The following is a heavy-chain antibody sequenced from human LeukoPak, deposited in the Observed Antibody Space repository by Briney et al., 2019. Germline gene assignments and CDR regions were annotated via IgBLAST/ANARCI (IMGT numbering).Heavy chain of an antibody. V-gene: IGHV3-23*01. D-gene: IGHD6-13*01. CDR1: GFTFSTYA. J-gene: IGHJ6*02. CDR2: ISGSGGST. Sequence: GGSLRLSCAASGFTFSTYAMSWVRQAPGKGLKWVSAISGSGGSTYYADSVKGRFTISRDNSKNTLYLQMNSLRAEDTAVYYCSKCEAAGTDYYYGMDVWGQGTTVTVSS. CDR3: SKCEAAGTDYYYGMDV.